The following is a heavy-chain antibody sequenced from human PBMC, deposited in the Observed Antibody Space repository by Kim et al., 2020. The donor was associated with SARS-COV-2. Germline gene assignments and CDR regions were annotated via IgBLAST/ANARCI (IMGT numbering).Heavy chain of an antibody. D-gene: IGHD6-13*01. CDR2: IWYDGSNT. CDR3: ATQRDQYSSSWYVRDY. CDR1: GFTFSSYS. V-gene: IGHV3-33*01. J-gene: IGHJ4*02. Sequence: GGSLRLSCAASGFTFSSYSMHWVRQAPGKGLEWVAVIWYDGSNTYYADSVKGRFTISRDNSKNTLYLQMNSLRAEDTAVYYCATQRDQYSSSWYVRDYWGQGTLVSVPS.